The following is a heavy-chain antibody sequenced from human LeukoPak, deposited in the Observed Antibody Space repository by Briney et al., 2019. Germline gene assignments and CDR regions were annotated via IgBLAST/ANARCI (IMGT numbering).Heavy chain of an antibody. J-gene: IGHJ4*02. Sequence: PSETLSLTCAVYGGSFSGYYWSWIRQPPGKRLEWIGEINHSGSTNYNPSLKSRVTISVDTSKNQFSLKLSSVTAADTAVYYCARVGAVAGTLAGDYWGQGTLVTVSS. D-gene: IGHD6-19*01. CDR2: INHSGST. CDR1: GGSFSGYY. CDR3: ARVGAVAGTLAGDY. V-gene: IGHV4-34*01.